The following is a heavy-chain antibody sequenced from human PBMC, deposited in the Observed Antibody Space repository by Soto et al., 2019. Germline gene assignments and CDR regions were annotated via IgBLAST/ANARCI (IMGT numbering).Heavy chain of an antibody. D-gene: IGHD3-22*01. Sequence: GGSLRLSCAASGFTFSSYSMNWVRQAPGKGLEWVSSISSSSSYIYYADSVKGRFTISRDNAKNSLYLQMNSLRAEDTAVYYCASLFLDYYDSSGYDYYYGMDVWGQGTTVTVSS. V-gene: IGHV3-21*01. J-gene: IGHJ6*02. CDR1: GFTFSSYS. CDR2: ISSSSSYI. CDR3: ASLFLDYYDSSGYDYYYGMDV.